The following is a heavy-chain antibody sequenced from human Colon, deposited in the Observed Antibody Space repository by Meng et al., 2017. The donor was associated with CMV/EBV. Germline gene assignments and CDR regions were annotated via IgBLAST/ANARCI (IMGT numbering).Heavy chain of an antibody. V-gene: IGHV1-2*02. CDR2: MLPKTGAL. J-gene: IGHJ4*02. CDR1: GYTFTPYF. Sequence: VQLVESGAEVKKPGASVMVSCKASGYTFTPYFIHWVRQAPGQGLGWVGCMLPKTGALDYAQKFRGRITLTIDTSITTAYMELSGLTSDDTAVYYCIRENWYYDYWGLGTLVTVSS. D-gene: IGHD1-1*01. CDR3: IRENWYYDY.